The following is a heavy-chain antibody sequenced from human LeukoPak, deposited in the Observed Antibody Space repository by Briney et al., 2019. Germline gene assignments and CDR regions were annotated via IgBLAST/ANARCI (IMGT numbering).Heavy chain of an antibody. D-gene: IGHD6-19*01. V-gene: IGHV1-69*13. Sequence: ASVKVSCKASGGTFRSYAISWVRQAPGQGLEWMGGIIPIFGTANYAQKFQGRVTITADESTSTAYMELSSLRSEDTAVYYCARAHSSGWYWDLLFDYWGQGTLVTVSS. CDR2: IIPIFGTA. J-gene: IGHJ4*02. CDR1: GGTFRSYA. CDR3: ARAHSSGWYWDLLFDY.